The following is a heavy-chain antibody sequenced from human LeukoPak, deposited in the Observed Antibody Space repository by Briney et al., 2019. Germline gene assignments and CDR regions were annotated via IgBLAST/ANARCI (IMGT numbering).Heavy chain of an antibody. CDR1: GFTFSSYA. CDR3: AKDVGSGSVFDY. CDR2: ISGSGGST. J-gene: IGHJ4*02. V-gene: IGHV3-23*01. D-gene: IGHD6-19*01. Sequence: GGSLRLSCAASGFTFSSYAMSWVCQAPGKGLEWVSAISGSGGSTYYADSVKGRFTISRDNSKNTLYLQMNSLRAEDTAVYYCAKDVGSGSVFDYWGQGTLVTVSS.